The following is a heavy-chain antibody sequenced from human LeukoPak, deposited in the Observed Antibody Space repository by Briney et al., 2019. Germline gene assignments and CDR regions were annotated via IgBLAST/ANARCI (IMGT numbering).Heavy chain of an antibody. CDR3: ARATLRGYSYGYDY. CDR2: INHSGST. D-gene: IGHD5-18*01. Sequence: NPSETLSLTCAVYGGSFSGYYWSWIRQPPGKGLEWIGEINHSGSTNYNPSLKSRVTISVDTSKNQFSLKLSSVTAADTAVYYCARATLRGYSYGYDYWGQGTLVTVSS. CDR1: GGSFSGYY. J-gene: IGHJ4*02. V-gene: IGHV4-34*01.